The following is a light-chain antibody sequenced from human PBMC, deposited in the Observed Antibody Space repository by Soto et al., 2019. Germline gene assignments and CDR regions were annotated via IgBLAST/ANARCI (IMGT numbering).Light chain of an antibody. CDR1: RSVSSSY. CDR2: GAS. V-gene: IGKV3-15*01. CDR3: QQYNNWPPVT. J-gene: IGKJ4*01. Sequence: EIVLTQSPGTLSLSPGERATLSCRASRSVSSSYLAWYQQKPGQAPRLLIYGASTRATGIPARFSGSGSGTEFTLTISSLQPEDFAVYYCQQYNNWPPVTFGGGTKVDIK.